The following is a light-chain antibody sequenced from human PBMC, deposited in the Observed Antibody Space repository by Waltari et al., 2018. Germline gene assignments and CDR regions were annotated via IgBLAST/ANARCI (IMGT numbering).Light chain of an antibody. V-gene: IGKV4-1*01. CDR2: WAS. CDR3: QQYYGTPCT. Sequence: DIVMTQSPDSLAVSLGERATINCKSSQSVLYSSNNKNYLAWYQPKPGQPPKLLIYWASTRESGVPDRFSGSGSGTDFTLTISSLQAEDVAVYYCQQYYGTPCTFGGGTKVEMK. J-gene: IGKJ4*01. CDR1: QSVLYSSNNKNY.